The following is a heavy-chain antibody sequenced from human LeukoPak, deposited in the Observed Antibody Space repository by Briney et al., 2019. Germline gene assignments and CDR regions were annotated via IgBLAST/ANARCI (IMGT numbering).Heavy chain of an antibody. D-gene: IGHD1-26*01. V-gene: IGHV4-59*01. J-gene: IGHJ4*02. CDR3: ARERQWERTYDY. CDR2: IYYSGST. Sequence: SETLSLTCTVSGGSISSYYWSWIRQAPGKGLEWIGYIYYSGSTNYNPSLKSRVTISIDTSKNQFSLKLSSVTAADTAVYYCARERQWERTYDYWGQGTLVTVSS. CDR1: GGSISSYY.